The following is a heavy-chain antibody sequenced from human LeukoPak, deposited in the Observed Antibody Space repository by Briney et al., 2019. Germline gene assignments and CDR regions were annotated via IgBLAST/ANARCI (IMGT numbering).Heavy chain of an antibody. J-gene: IGHJ6*03. CDR1: GGSINTFY. V-gene: IGHV4-4*07. D-gene: IGHD6-13*01. CDR3: ARVRKYSSSWYYYYMDV. CDR2: IYTRGNT. Sequence: PSETLSLTCTVSGGSINTFYWSWIRQPGGKGLDWIGHIYTRGNTNYNPSLKSRVTMSVDTSKNQFSLKLSSVTAADTAVYYCARVRKYSSSWYYYYMDVWGKGTTVTVSS.